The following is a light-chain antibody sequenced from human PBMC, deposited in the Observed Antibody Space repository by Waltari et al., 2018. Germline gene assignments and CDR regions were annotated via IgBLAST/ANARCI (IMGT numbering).Light chain of an antibody. Sequence: QSILTQPASVSGAPGQRVTISCTGSSSNIGAGYDLQWYQQLPGTAPKLLIYGNHNRPSGVPDRFAGSKSGTSASLAITGLQVEDEADYYCQSYDSLSGSKVFGTGTKVTVL. V-gene: IGLV1-40*01. CDR3: QSYDSLSGSKV. CDR2: GNH. J-gene: IGLJ1*01. CDR1: SSNIGAGYD.